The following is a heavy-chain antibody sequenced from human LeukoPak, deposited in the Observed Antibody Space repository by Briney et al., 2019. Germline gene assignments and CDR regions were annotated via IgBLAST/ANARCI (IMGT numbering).Heavy chain of an antibody. CDR3: AKSLSGSYFGDP. CDR2: ISGSGGST. D-gene: IGHD1-26*01. J-gene: IGHJ5*02. V-gene: IGHV3-23*01. Sequence: TGGSLRLSCAASGFTFSSYAMSWVRQAPGKGLEWVSAISGSGGSTYYADSVKGRFTISRDNSKNTLYLQMNSLRAEDTAVYYCAKSLSGSYFGDPWGQGTLVTVSS. CDR1: GFTFSSYA.